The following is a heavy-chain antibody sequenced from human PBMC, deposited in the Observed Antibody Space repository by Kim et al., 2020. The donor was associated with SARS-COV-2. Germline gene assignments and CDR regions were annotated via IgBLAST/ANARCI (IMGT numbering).Heavy chain of an antibody. V-gene: IGHV4-34*01. CDR1: GGSFSGYY. D-gene: IGHD3-10*01. J-gene: IGHJ4*02. Sequence: SETLSLTCAVYGGSFSGYYWSWIRQPPGKGLEWIGEINHSGSTNYNPSLKSRVTISVDTSKNQFSLKLSSVTAADTAVYYCARRSFGEFRKGVCDYWGQGTLVTVSS. CDR3: ARRSFGEFRKGVCDY. CDR2: INHSGST.